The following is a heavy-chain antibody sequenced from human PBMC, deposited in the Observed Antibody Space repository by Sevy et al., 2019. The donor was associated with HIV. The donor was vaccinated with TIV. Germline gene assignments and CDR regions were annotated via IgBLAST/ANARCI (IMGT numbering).Heavy chain of an antibody. J-gene: IGHJ5*02. V-gene: IGHV3-23*01. CDR1: GFTFSSHA. D-gene: IGHD3-9*01. Sequence: GGSLRLSCAASGFTFSSHAMSWVRQAPGKGLEWVSAISGSGGSTYYADSVKGRFTISRDNSKNTLYLQMNSLRAEDTAVYYCAILNDYDILTGYPDPWGQRTLVTVSS. CDR3: AILNDYDILTGYPDP. CDR2: ISGSGGST.